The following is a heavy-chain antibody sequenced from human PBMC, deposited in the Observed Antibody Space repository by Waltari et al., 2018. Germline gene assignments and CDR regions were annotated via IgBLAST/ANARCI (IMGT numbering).Heavy chain of an antibody. CDR1: GFSFSIYA. CDR2: IRGGVDNT. D-gene: IGHD2-21*02. J-gene: IGHJ5*01. Sequence: EVQLLESGGDLVQPGGSLRLSCAVSGFSFSIYAMSWVRQAPGKGLEWVAAIRGGVDNTFYLDSVKGRFTISRDISTNTLFLEMSSLRVEDTALYYCTRAAHGYGDWSWGHGTLVTVSS. V-gene: IGHV3-23*01. CDR3: TRAAHGYGDWS.